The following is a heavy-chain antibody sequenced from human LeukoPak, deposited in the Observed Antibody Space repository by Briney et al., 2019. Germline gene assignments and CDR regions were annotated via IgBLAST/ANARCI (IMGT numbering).Heavy chain of an antibody. D-gene: IGHD3-22*01. CDR1: GLTVTDNY. CDR2: IRTRAKGYTT. V-gene: IGHV3-72*01. CDR3: ARVGDYYDTRGFSSDAFDI. J-gene: IGHJ3*02. Sequence: GGSLRLSCAVSGLTVTDNYMDWVRQAPGKGLEWVARIRTRAKGYTTQYAPSVRDRFSISSDDSTNSVYLQMNSLKTEDTAVYFCARVGDYYDTRGFSSDAFDIWGLGTMVTVAS.